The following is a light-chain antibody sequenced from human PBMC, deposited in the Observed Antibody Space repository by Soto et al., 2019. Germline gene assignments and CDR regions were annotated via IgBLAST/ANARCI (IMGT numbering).Light chain of an antibody. CDR1: QSVSSSY. Sequence: EILLTQSPATLSLSPGERATLSCRASQSVSSSYLAWYQQKPGQAPRLLIYGASSRATGIPDRLSGRGSGADFTLTISRMEPEDFAVYYCQQYGGSITFGGGTKVDIK. CDR2: GAS. V-gene: IGKV3-20*01. CDR3: QQYGGSIT. J-gene: IGKJ4*01.